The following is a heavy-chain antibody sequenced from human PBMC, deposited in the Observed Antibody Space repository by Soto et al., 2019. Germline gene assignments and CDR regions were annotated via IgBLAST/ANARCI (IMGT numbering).Heavy chain of an antibody. CDR3: ARDPDYGDYPPPLDY. Sequence: SGGSLRLSCAASGFTFSSYWMSWVRQVPGKGLEWVANIKQDGSEKYYVDSVKGRFTISRDNAKNSLYLQMNSLRAEDTAVYYCARDPDYGDYPPPLDYWGQGTLVTVSS. D-gene: IGHD4-17*01. J-gene: IGHJ4*02. CDR2: IKQDGSEK. CDR1: GFTFSSYW. V-gene: IGHV3-7*01.